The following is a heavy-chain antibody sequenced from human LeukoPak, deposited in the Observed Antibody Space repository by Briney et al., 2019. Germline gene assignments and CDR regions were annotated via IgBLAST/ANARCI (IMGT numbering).Heavy chain of an antibody. CDR2: INPNSGGT. Sequence: GASVKVSCKASGYTFTGYYIHWVRQAPGQGLEWMGWINPNSGGTNYAQKFQGRVTMTRDTTISTAYMELSRLRSDDTAVYYCARPTFPAYYYDSSAWFDPWGQGTLVTVSS. D-gene: IGHD3-22*01. CDR3: ARPTFPAYYYDSSAWFDP. CDR1: GYTFTGYY. J-gene: IGHJ5*02. V-gene: IGHV1-2*02.